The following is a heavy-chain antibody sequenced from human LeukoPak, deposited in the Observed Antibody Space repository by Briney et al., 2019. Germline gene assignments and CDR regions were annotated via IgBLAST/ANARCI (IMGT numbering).Heavy chain of an antibody. Sequence: GGSLRLSCAASGFTFSSYAMSWVRQAPGKGLEWVSAISGSGGSTYYADSVKGRFTISRDNSKNTLYLQMNSLRAEDTAVYYCAKDQVLGGIGGSCYNWGQGTLVTVSS. CDR1: GFTFSSYA. V-gene: IGHV3-23*01. J-gene: IGHJ4*02. D-gene: IGHD2-15*01. CDR2: ISGSGGST. CDR3: AKDQVLGGIGGSCYN.